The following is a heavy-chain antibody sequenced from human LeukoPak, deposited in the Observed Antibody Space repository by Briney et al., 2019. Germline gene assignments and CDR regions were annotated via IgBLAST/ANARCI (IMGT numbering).Heavy chain of an antibody. CDR2: ISSSSSYI. CDR3: ARGGYDILTGYYNFDY. D-gene: IGHD3-9*01. Sequence: GGSLRLSCAASGFTFSSYSMNWVRQAPGKGLEWVSSISSSSSYIYYADSVKGRFTISRDNAKNSLYMQMNSLRAEDTAVYYCARGGYDILTGYYNFDYWGQGTLVTVSS. V-gene: IGHV3-21*04. J-gene: IGHJ4*02. CDR1: GFTFSSYS.